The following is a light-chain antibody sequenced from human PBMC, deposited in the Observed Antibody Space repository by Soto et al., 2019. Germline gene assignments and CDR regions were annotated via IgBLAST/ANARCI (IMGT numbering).Light chain of an antibody. CDR3: AAWDDSLNGVV. J-gene: IGLJ2*01. V-gene: IGLV1-44*01. CDR2: SNT. Sequence: QPVLTQPPSASGTPGQRVTISCSGSSSNIGSNIVNWYQQLPGTAPKLLIYSNTQRPSGVPDRFSGSKSGTSASLAISGLQSEDEADYYCAAWDDSLNGVVFGGGTKVTV. CDR1: SSNIGSNI.